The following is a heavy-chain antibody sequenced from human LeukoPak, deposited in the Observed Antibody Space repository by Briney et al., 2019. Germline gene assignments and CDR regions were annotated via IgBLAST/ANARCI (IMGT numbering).Heavy chain of an antibody. CDR3: ASRSPSYYYYYMDV. CDR1: GGSISSTTYY. J-gene: IGHJ6*03. Sequence: PSDTLSLTCTVSGGSISSTTYYWAWIRQPPGKGVEWIGSSSYSGSPYYNPSLKSRVTISVDTSKNQFSLKLSSVTAADTAVYYCASRSPSYYYYYMDVWGKGTTVTVSS. V-gene: IGHV4-39*07. CDR2: SSYSGSP.